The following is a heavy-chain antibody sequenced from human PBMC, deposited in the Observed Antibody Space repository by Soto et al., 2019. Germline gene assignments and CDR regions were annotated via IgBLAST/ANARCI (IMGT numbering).Heavy chain of an antibody. D-gene: IGHD6-13*01. Sequence: SETLSLTCPVSGGSISSYYWSWIRPPAGKGLEWIGRIYTSGSTNYNPSLKSRVTMSVDTSKNQFSLKLSSVTAADTAVYYCARGTYSSSWTYDYWGQGTLVTVSS. V-gene: IGHV4-4*07. CDR3: ARGTYSSSWTYDY. CDR2: IYTSGST. CDR1: GGSISSYY. J-gene: IGHJ4*02.